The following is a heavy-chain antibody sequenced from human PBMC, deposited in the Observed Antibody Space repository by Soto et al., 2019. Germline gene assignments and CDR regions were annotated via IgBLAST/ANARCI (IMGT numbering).Heavy chain of an antibody. CDR2: IYYSGST. J-gene: IGHJ6*02. D-gene: IGHD5-12*01. CDR1: GGSISSGGYS. Sequence: PSETLSLTCAVSGGSISSGGYSWSWIRQPPGKGLEWIGYIYYSGSTYYNPSLKSRVTISVDTSKNRFSLKLSSVTAADTAVYYCARLLRHNYYGMDVWGQGTTVTVSS. CDR3: ARLLRHNYYGMDV. V-gene: IGHV4-30-2*03.